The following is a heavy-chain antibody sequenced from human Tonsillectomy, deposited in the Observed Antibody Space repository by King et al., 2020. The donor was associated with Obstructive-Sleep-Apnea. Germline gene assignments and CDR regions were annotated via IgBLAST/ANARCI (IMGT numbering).Heavy chain of an antibody. Sequence: QLQESGPGLVKPSETLSLTCTVSGGSISTYPYYWGWIRRPPGKGLEWIGTIDDGGSTYSNPSLKRRVTMSVDPSKNQFSLKLNPLAAAATAVYYCAREPPRAEVNYYYGMDVWGQGTTVIVSS. CDR2: IDDGGST. CDR3: AREPPRAEVNYYYGMDV. J-gene: IGHJ6*02. V-gene: IGHV4-39*07. CDR1: GGSISTYPYY.